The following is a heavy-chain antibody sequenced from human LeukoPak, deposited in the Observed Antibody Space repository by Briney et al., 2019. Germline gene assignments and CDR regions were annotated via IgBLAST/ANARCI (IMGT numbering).Heavy chain of an antibody. D-gene: IGHD3-10*01. V-gene: IGHV3-64D*06. CDR1: GFTFRTYA. J-gene: IGHJ4*02. Sequence: GGSLRLSCSASGFTFRTYAMHWVRQAPGKGLEYVSSITSDGGSTYYADSVKGRFTISRDNSKNTLYLQVNSLRPEDTALYYCVKDQSGSGSWWGQGTLVTVSS. CDR3: VKDQSGSGSW. CDR2: ITSDGGST.